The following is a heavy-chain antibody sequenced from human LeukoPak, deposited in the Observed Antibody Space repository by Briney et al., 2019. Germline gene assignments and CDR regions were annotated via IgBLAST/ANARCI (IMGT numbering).Heavy chain of an antibody. Sequence: SETLSLTCTVSGGSISSYYWSWLRQPPGKGLEWIGYLYYTGSTNYNPSLKSRVTISVDTSKNQFSLKLSSVTAADTAVYYCARESCSSSSCYNNWFDPWGQGTLVIVSS. J-gene: IGHJ5*02. V-gene: IGHV4-59*01. D-gene: IGHD2-2*02. CDR3: ARESCSSSSCYNNWFDP. CDR1: GGSISSYY. CDR2: LYYTGST.